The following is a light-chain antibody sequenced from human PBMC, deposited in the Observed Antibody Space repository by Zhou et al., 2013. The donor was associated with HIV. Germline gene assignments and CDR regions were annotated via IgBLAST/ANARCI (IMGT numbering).Light chain of an antibody. V-gene: IGKV1-8*01. CDR2: AAS. CDR3: QQCNSYPYT. J-gene: IGKJ2*01. CDR1: QGISSY. Sequence: AIRMTQSPSSLSASTGDRVTITCRASQGISSYLAWYQQKPGKAPNLLIYAASTLQSGVPSRFSGSGSGTEFTLTISSLQPDDFGTYYCQQCNSYPYTFGQGTKLEIK.